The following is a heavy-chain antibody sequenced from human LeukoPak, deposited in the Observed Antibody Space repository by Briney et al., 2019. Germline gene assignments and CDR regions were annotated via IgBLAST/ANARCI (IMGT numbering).Heavy chain of an antibody. CDR3: ATRSCSISACRASSYHCMDF. CDR1: GFTFSDYW. D-gene: IGHD2-2*01. CDR2: IKQDGSEG. Sequence: GGSLRLSCAASGFTFSDYWMTWVRQAPGKGLEWVANIKQDGSEGYYVDSVKGRFTVSRDNAKNSLYLQLNNLRAEDTAVYYCATRSCSISACRASSYHCMDFGGKGTTVTVSS. J-gene: IGHJ6*03. V-gene: IGHV3-7*01.